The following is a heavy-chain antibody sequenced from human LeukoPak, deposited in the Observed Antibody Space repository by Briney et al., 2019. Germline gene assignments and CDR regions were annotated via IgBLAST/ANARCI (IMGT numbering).Heavy chain of an antibody. CDR3: ARSGDYGDSVLH. D-gene: IGHD4-17*01. V-gene: IGHV4-4*02. J-gene: IGHJ4*01. CDR2: IYHSGST. Sequence: KPSETLSLTCAVSGGSISSSNWWSWVRQPPGKELEWIGEIYHSGSTNHNPSLKSRVTISVDKSKNQFSLKLRSVTAADTAVYYCARSGDYGDSVLHWGQGTLVTVSS. CDR1: GGSISSSNW.